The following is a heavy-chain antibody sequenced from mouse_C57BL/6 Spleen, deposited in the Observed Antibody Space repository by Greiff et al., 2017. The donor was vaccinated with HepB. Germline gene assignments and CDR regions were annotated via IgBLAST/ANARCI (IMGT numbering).Heavy chain of an antibody. D-gene: IGHD2-2*01. J-gene: IGHJ2*01. CDR3: SRGSYYGNDVDY. Sequence: VQLKESGGGLVQPGGSLSLSCAASGFTFTDYYMSWVRQPPGKALEWLGFIRNKANGYTTEYSASVKGRFTISRDNAQSILHRQMNALRAEDRATYYCSRGSYYGNDVDYWGQGTTLTVSA. V-gene: IGHV7-3*01. CDR2: IRNKANGYTT. CDR1: GFTFTDYY.